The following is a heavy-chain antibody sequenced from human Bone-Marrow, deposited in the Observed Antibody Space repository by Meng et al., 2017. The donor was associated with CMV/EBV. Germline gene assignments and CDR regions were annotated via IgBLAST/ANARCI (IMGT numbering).Heavy chain of an antibody. Sequence: SVKVSCKASRDTFSSYTISWVRQAPGQGLEWMGGIIPIFGTANYAQKFHGRVTITTDESTTTVYMELSSLKIEDTAVYYCARRTPIVGATSSPFDSWGQGTLVTFSS. D-gene: IGHD1-26*01. CDR1: RDTFSSYT. J-gene: IGHJ5*01. CDR2: IIPIFGTA. V-gene: IGHV1-69*05. CDR3: ARRTPIVGATSSPFDS.